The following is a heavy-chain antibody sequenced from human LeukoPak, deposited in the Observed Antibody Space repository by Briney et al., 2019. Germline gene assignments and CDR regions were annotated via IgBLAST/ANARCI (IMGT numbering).Heavy chain of an antibody. CDR1: GYTFTGYY. CDR3: ARAIYDFWSGYYVGGDY. CDR2: INPNSGGT. V-gene: IGHV1-2*02. D-gene: IGHD3-3*01. J-gene: IGHJ4*02. Sequence: GASVKVSCKASGYTFTGYYMHWVRQAPGQGLEWMGWINPNSGGTNYAQKFQGRVTMTRDTSISTAYMELSRLRSDDTAVYYCARAIYDFWSGYYVGGDYWGQGTLVTVSS.